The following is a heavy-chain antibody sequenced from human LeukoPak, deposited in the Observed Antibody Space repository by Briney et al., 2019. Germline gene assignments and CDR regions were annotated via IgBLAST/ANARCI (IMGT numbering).Heavy chain of an antibody. J-gene: IGHJ6*02. CDR3: AKDQAEWFYYYNGMDV. CDR2: ISYDGSNK. D-gene: IGHD3-3*01. V-gene: IGHV3-30*18. Sequence: GGSLRLSCVASGFTFSSYGMHWVRQAPGKGLEWVAVISYDGSNKYHADSVKGRFTISRDNSKNTSYLQMNSLRAEDTAVYYCAKDQAEWFYYYNGMDVWGQGTTVTVSS. CDR1: GFTFSSYG.